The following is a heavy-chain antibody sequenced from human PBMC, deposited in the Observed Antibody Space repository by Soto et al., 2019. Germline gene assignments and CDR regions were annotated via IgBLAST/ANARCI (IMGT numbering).Heavy chain of an antibody. Sequence: GGSLRLSCAASGFTFSTYAMSWVRQAPGKGLEWVSAISGSGGSTYYADSVKGRFTISRDNSKNTLYLQMNSLRAEDTAVYYCAKVDVCSSTSCYASGHYYYYMDVWGKGTTVTVSS. CDR1: GFTFSTYA. CDR3: AKVDVCSSTSCYASGHYYYYMDV. J-gene: IGHJ6*03. D-gene: IGHD2-2*01. CDR2: ISGSGGST. V-gene: IGHV3-23*01.